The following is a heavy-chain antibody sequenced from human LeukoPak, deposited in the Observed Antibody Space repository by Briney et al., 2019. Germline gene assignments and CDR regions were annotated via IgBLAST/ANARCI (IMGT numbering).Heavy chain of an antibody. CDR2: ISWNIGSI. CDR3: AKDKGYRSGWYILDY. Sequence: GRSLRLSCAASGFTFDDYAMHWVRQAPGKGLEWVSGISWNIGSIGYADSVKGRFTISRDNAKNSLYLQMNSLRAEDTALYYCAKDKGYRSGWYILDYWAREPWSPSPQ. V-gene: IGHV3-9*01. CDR1: GFTFDDYA. J-gene: IGHJ4*02. D-gene: IGHD6-19*01.